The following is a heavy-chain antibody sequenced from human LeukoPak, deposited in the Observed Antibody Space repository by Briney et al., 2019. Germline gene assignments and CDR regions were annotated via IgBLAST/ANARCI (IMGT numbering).Heavy chain of an antibody. J-gene: IGHJ5*02. V-gene: IGHV1-18*01. Sequence: ASVKVSCKASGYTFTNYGISWVRQAPGQGLEWMGWISAYNGNTNYAQKLQGRVTMTTDTSTSTAYMDLRSLRSDDTAVYYCARGSYCSGGSCESWFDPWGQGTLVTVSS. CDR2: ISAYNGNT. D-gene: IGHD2-15*01. CDR3: ARGSYCSGGSCESWFDP. CDR1: GYTFTNYG.